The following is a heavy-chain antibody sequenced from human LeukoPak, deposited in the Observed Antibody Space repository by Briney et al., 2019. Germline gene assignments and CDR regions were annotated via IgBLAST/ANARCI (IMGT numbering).Heavy chain of an antibody. CDR2: IRSNGETT. J-gene: IGHJ4*02. V-gene: IGHV3-23*01. CDR1: GFTFSSIA. D-gene: IGHD1-7*01. CDR3: AKGEELYGGVFDS. Sequence: GGSLRLSCAASGFTFSSIAMTWVRQAPGKGLEWVSPIRSNGETTYNADSVKGRFTISRDNSKKTLYLQLNSLRVEDTAIYYCAKGEELYGGVFDSWGQGTLVTVSS.